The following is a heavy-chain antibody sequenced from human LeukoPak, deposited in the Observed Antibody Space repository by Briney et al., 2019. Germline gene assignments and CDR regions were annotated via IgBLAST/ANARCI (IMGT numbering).Heavy chain of an antibody. D-gene: IGHD6-6*01. CDR2: VSYEGNNE. CDR1: GFTFSTYG. V-gene: IGHV3-30*02. Sequence: GGSLRLSCAASGFTFSTYGMHWVRQAPGKGLGWVAYVSYEGNNEQYAESVRGRFTISRDNAKNTLYLQMNSLRAEDTAIYYCARVRSDYSSSSPPDYWGQGTPVTVSS. CDR3: ARVRSDYSSSSPPDY. J-gene: IGHJ4*02.